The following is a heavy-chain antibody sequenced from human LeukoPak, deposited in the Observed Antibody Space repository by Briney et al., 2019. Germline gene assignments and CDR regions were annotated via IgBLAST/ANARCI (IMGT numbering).Heavy chain of an antibody. J-gene: IGHJ4*02. V-gene: IGHV4-59*08. CDR1: GASSSNHF. Sequence: PSETLSLTCSVSGASSSNHFWSWIRQPPGKGLEWLGYISRSGHTNYNPSLKSRVTMSVATSKNHFSLNLTSVTAADTAIYYCARLSFGDSHFDQWGQGILVSVSS. CDR3: ARLSFGDSHFDQ. D-gene: IGHD3-10*01. CDR2: ISRSGHT.